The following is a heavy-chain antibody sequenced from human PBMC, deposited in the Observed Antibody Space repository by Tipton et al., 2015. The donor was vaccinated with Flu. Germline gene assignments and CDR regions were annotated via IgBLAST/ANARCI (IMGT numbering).Heavy chain of an antibody. V-gene: IGHV3-30*02. CDR3: AKSGGFDS. D-gene: IGHD1-26*01. J-gene: IGHJ4*02. CDR1: GFTFRTNG. Sequence: LSLTCAASGFTFRTNGMHWVRQAPGKGLEWVAHIRSDETTEYADSVKGRFTISRDNSKDMLYLQMNSLRAEDTAVFYCAKSGGFDSWNQGALVIVSS. CDR2: IRSDETTE.